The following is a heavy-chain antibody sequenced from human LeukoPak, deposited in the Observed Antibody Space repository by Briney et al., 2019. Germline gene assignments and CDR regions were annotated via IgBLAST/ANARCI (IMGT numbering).Heavy chain of an antibody. CDR1: GGSISSYY. D-gene: IGHD5-12*01. Sequence: SETLSLTCTVSGGSISSYYWSWIRQPPGKGLEWIGYICYSGSTSYNPSLKSRVTISIDTSENQFSLKLSSVTAADTAVYYCARRGYSGYDPLTWGQGTLVTVSS. J-gene: IGHJ4*02. V-gene: IGHV4-59*08. CDR3: ARRGYSGYDPLT. CDR2: ICYSGST.